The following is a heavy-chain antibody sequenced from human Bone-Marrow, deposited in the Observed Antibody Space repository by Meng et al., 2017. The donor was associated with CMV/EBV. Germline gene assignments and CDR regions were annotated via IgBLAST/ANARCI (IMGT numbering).Heavy chain of an antibody. CDR3: ARRRNYDFWSGYSRLDY. CDR2: ISYDGSNK. CDR1: GFTCSSYA. J-gene: IGHJ4*01. V-gene: IGHV3-30*04. D-gene: IGHD3-3*01. Sequence: GGSLRLSCAASGFTCSSYAMHWVRQAPGKGLEWVAVISYDGSNKYYADSVKGRFTISRDNSKNTLYLQMNSLRAEDTAVYYCARRRNYDFWSGYSRLDYWGHGTLVTVSS.